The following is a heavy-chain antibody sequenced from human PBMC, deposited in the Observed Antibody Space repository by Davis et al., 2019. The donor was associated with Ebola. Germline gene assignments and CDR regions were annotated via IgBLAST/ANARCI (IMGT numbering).Heavy chain of an antibody. Sequence: PGGSLRLSCAASGFTVRNNHISWVRQAPGKGLEWVSVLYRGGPTHYADSVQGRFTISRDNSKNTLYLQMNSLRAEDTAVYYCVRDTYYYYNTMDVWGKGTAVTVSS. V-gene: IGHV3-66*01. CDR3: VRDTYYYYNTMDV. CDR2: LYRGGPT. CDR1: GFTVRNNH. J-gene: IGHJ6*04.